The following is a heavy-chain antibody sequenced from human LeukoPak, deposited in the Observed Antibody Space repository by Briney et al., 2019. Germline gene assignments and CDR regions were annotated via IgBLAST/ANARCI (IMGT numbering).Heavy chain of an antibody. Sequence: GGSLRLSCAASGFTFSSYAMHWVRQAPGKGLEWVAVISYDGSNKYYADSVKGRFAISRDNSKNTLYLQMNSLRAEDTAVYYCASWGGGDYWGQGTLVTVSS. J-gene: IGHJ4*02. CDR3: ASWGGGDY. CDR2: ISYDGSNK. D-gene: IGHD3-10*01. CDR1: GFTFSSYA. V-gene: IGHV3-30*09.